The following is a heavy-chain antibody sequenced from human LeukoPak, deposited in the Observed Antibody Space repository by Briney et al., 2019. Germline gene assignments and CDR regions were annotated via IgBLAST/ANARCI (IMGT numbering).Heavy chain of an antibody. CDR3: ARYGNRIAVAVPRVERGRNKFDP. CDR2: IYYSGST. Sequence: PSETLSLTCTVSGGSISSYYWSWIRQPPGKGLEWIGYIYYSGSTNYNPSLKSRVTISVDTSKNQFSLKLSSVTAADTAVYYCARYGNRIAVAVPRVERGRNKFDPWGQGTLVTVSS. V-gene: IGHV4-59*12. CDR1: GGSISSYY. D-gene: IGHD6-19*01. J-gene: IGHJ5*02.